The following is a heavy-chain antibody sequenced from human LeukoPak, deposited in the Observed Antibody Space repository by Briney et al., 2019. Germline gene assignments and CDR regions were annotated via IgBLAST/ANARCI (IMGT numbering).Heavy chain of an antibody. CDR2: IVPIIGTA. D-gene: IGHD2-15*01. CDR1: GGTFHSYI. Sequence: SVKPSCKASGGTFHSYIVTWVRQAPGQGLEWMGGIVPIIGTANYAQKFQGRVTITADDSTSTAYYCARDQRPSCLGGICYSGDSWGQGTLVTVTS. CDR3: SGDS. V-gene: IGHV1-69*01. J-gene: IGHJ4*02.